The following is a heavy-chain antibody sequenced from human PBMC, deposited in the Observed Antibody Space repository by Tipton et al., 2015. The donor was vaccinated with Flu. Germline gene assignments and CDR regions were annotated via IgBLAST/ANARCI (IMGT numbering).Heavy chain of an antibody. Sequence: TLSLTCAVSGYSISSGYYWGWIRQPPGKGLEWIGSIYHSGSTYYNPSLKSRVTISVDTSKNQFSLKLSSVTAADTAVYYCARGFGETYYFDYWGQGTLVTVSS. CDR2: IYHSGST. J-gene: IGHJ4*02. CDR1: GYSISSGYY. V-gene: IGHV4-38-2*01. CDR3: ARGFGETYYFDY. D-gene: IGHD3-10*01.